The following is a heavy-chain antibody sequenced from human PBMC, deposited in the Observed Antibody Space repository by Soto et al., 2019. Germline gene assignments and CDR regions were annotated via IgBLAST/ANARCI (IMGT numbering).Heavy chain of an antibody. D-gene: IGHD6-25*01. Sequence: SDPTLGNPTQTLTLTCTFSGFSLTTSGVGVGWIRQPPGKAPEWLALIYWNDDKRYSPSLQSRLTITKDTSKNQVVLTLTNMDPVDTATYYCAHRLGSRGSFDYWGQGSLVTVSS. CDR1: GFSLTTSGVG. V-gene: IGHV2-5*01. CDR3: AHRLGSRGSFDY. J-gene: IGHJ4*02. CDR2: IYWNDDK.